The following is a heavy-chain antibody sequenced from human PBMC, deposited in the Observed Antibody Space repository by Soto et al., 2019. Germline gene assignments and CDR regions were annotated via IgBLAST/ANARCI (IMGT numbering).Heavy chain of an antibody. V-gene: IGHV1-3*01. CDR3: ARDLQEMEWRGPSFDY. CDR1: GYTFTSYA. CDR2: INAGNGNT. D-gene: IGHD3-3*01. J-gene: IGHJ4*02. Sequence: QVQLVQSGAEVKKPGASVKVSCKASGYTFTSYAMHWVRQAPGQRLEWMGWINAGNGNTKYSQKFQGRVTITRDTSASTAYMELSSLRSEDTAVYYCARDLQEMEWRGPSFDYWGQGTLVTVSS.